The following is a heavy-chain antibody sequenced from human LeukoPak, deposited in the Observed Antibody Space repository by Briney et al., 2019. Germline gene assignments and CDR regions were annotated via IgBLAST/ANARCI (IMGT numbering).Heavy chain of an antibody. CDR1: GGTFSSYA. CDR2: IIPIFGTA. Sequence: SVKVSCKASGGTFSSYAISWVRQAPGQGLEWMGGIIPIFGTANYAQKFQGRVTITADKSTDTAYMELSSLRSEDRAVYYCARGSIAAAGRVDYWGQGTLVTVSS. CDR3: ARGSIAAAGRVDY. J-gene: IGHJ4*02. V-gene: IGHV1-69*06. D-gene: IGHD6-13*01.